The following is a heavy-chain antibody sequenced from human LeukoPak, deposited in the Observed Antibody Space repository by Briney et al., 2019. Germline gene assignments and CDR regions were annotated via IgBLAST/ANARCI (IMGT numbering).Heavy chain of an antibody. D-gene: IGHD6-19*01. V-gene: IGHV3-21*06. CDR3: ARDSSGWSRDY. CDR2: INRGSNHI. CDR1: GFTFSAYS. J-gene: IGHJ4*02. Sequence: PGGSLRLSCAASGFTFSAYSMSWVRRAPGKGLEWVSSINRGSNHIYYADAVKGRFTISRDNAKNSLYLQMNSLRAEDTAIYYCARDSSGWSRDYWGQGTLVTVSS.